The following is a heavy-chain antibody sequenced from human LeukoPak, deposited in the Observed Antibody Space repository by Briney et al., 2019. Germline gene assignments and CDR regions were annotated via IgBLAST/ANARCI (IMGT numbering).Heavy chain of an antibody. J-gene: IGHJ4*02. V-gene: IGHV1-46*01. CDR2: INPSGGST. CDR1: GYTFTSYY. CDR3: AKDQTYYYDSSNLDY. Sequence: ASVKVSCKASGYTFTSYYMHWVRQAPGQGLEWMGIINPSGGSTSYAQKFQGRVTMTRDTSTSTVYMELSSLRSEDTAVYYCAKDQTYYYDSSNLDYWGQGTLVTVSS. D-gene: IGHD3-22*01.